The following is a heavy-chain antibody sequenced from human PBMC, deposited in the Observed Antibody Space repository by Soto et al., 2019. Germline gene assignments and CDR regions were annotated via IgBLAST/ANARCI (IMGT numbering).Heavy chain of an antibody. CDR2: INPSGGST. CDR1: GYTFTSYY. D-gene: IGHD6-13*01. V-gene: IGHV1-46*01. Sequence: ASVKVSCKASGYTFTSYYIHWVRQAPGQGLEWMGIINPSGGSTSYAQKFQGRVTMTRDTSTSTVYMELSSLRSEDTAVYYCASLAAAGREFDYWGQGTLVTVSS. CDR3: ASLAAAGREFDY. J-gene: IGHJ4*02.